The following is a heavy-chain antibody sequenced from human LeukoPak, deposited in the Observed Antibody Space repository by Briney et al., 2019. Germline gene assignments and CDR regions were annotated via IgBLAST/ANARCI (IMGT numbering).Heavy chain of an antibody. V-gene: IGHV3-53*01. CDR1: GFTVSSNS. CDR3: ARDGGWYKRGLDYFYYYMDV. D-gene: IGHD6-19*01. Sequence: GGSLRLSCTVSGFTVSSNSMSWVRRAPGKGLEWVSFIYSAGNTHYSDSVKGRFTISIDNSKNTLYLQMNSLRAEDTALYYCARDGGWYKRGLDYFYYYMDVWGKGTTVTVSS. J-gene: IGHJ6*03. CDR2: IYSAGNT.